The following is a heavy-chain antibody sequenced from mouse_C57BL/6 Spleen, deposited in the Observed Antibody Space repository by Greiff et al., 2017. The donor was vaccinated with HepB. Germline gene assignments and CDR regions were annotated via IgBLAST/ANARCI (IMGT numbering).Heavy chain of an antibody. Sequence: QVQLQQSGAELVKPGASVKLSCKASGYTFTSYWMHWVKQRPGRGLEWIGRIDPNSGGTKYNEKFKSKATLTVDKPSSTAYMQLSSLTSEDSAVYYCARLGFITTVVAHWYFDVWGTGTTVTVSS. J-gene: IGHJ1*03. CDR2: IDPNSGGT. D-gene: IGHD1-1*01. CDR1: GYTFTSYW. CDR3: ARLGFITTVVAHWYFDV. V-gene: IGHV1-72*01.